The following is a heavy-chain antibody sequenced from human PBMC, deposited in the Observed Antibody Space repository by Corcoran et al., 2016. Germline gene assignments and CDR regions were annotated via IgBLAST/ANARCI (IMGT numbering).Heavy chain of an antibody. CDR1: GGSFSGYY. Sequence: QVQLQQWGAGLLKPSETLSLTCAVYGGSFSGYYWSWIRQPPGKGLEWIGEINHSGSTNYNPSLKSRVTISVDTSKNQCSLKLSSVTAADTAVYYCARQVRGVVVTAATSDSIDTAMGYCDYWGQGTLVTVSS. CDR3: ARQVRGVVVTAATSDSIDTAMGYCDY. D-gene: IGHD2-2*01. V-gene: IGHV4-34*01. CDR2: INHSGST. J-gene: IGHJ4*02.